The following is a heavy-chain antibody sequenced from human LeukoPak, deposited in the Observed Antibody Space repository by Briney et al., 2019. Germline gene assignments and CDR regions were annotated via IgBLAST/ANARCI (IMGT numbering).Heavy chain of an antibody. D-gene: IGHD4-17*01. J-gene: IGHJ4*02. CDR1: GYTFTNYY. CDR3: ARDHQYGDYDGTFDY. CDR2: INPSGGST. Sequence: ASVKVSCKASGYTFTNYYMHWVRQAPGQGLEWMGIINPSGGSTSYAQKFQGRVTMTRDMSTSTVYMELSSLRSEDTAVYYCARDHQYGDYDGTFDYWGQGTLVTVSS. V-gene: IGHV1-46*01.